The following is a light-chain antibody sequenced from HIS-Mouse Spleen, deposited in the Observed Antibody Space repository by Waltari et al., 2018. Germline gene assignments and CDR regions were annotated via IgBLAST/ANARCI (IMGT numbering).Light chain of an antibody. Sequence: QSVLTQPPSASGTPGQRVTIPCSGSSSNLGSNCVYCYQQLPGTAPKLLIYRNNQRPSGVPDRFSGSKSGTSASLAISGLRSEDEADYYCAAWDDSLSGPVFGGGTKLTVL. CDR2: RNN. J-gene: IGLJ3*02. CDR3: AAWDDSLSGPV. V-gene: IGLV1-47*01. CDR1: SSNLGSNC.